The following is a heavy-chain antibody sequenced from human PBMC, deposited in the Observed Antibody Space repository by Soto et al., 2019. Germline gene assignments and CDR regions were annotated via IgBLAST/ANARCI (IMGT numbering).Heavy chain of an antibody. CDR1: GGSISSYY. D-gene: IGHD6-13*01. Sequence: QVQLQESGPGLVKPSETLSLTCTVSGGSISSYYWSWIRQPPGKGLEWIGYIYYSGSTNYNPSLKSRVTISVDTSKNQCSLKLSSVTAADTAVYYCARVGEAAAGTGLGNYYYYGMDVWGQGTTVTVSS. CDR2: IYYSGST. J-gene: IGHJ6*02. V-gene: IGHV4-59*01. CDR3: ARVGEAAAGTGLGNYYYYGMDV.